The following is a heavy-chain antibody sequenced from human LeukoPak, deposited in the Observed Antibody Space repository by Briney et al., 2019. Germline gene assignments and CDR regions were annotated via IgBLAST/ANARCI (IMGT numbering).Heavy chain of an antibody. J-gene: IGHJ3*02. D-gene: IGHD3-22*01. V-gene: IGHV3-30*09. CDR2: ISYDGSNQ. CDR1: GFTFNNYA. Sequence: GGSLRLSCAASGFTFNNYAMQWVRQAPGKGLEWAAIISYDGSNQYYADSVKGRFAISRDSSQNTLYLQMNTLRVEDTAVYFCAREGYYAFDIWGQGTMVTVSS. CDR3: AREGYYAFDI.